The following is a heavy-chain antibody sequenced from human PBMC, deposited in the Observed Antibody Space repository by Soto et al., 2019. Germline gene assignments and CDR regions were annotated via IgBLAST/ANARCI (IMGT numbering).Heavy chain of an antibody. D-gene: IGHD6-6*01. J-gene: IGHJ3*02. CDR1: VYTFTSYG. Sequence: ASVKVCCKASVYTFTSYGISWVRQAHRQGLEWMGWISAYNGNTNYAQKLQGRVTMTTDTSTSTAYMELRSLRSDDTAVYYCASSSEYSSSSPAFDIWGQGTMVTVSS. CDR3: ASSSEYSSSSPAFDI. CDR2: ISAYNGNT. V-gene: IGHV1-18*01.